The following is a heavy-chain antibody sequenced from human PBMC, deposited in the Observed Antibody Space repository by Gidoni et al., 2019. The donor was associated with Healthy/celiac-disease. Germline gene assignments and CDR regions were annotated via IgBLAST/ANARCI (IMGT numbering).Heavy chain of an antibody. CDR3: AKAYSSSWFDAFDI. D-gene: IGHD6-13*01. CDR2: ISYDGSNK. CDR1: GFPFRSYG. J-gene: IGHJ3*02. Sequence: QVQLVESGGGVVQPGRSLRLSCAASGFPFRSYGMHWVRQAPGKGLEWVAVISYDGSNKYYADSVKGRFTISRDNSKNTLYLQMNSLRAEDTAVYYCAKAYSSSWFDAFDIWGQGTMVTVSS. V-gene: IGHV3-30*18.